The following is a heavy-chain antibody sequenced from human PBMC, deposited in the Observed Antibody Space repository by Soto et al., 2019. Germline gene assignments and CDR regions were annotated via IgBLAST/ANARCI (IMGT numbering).Heavy chain of an antibody. D-gene: IGHD2-21*01. CDR3: ARDFYPVAYFFDY. CDR2: VSGYNDRT. CDR1: GYTFTNHG. J-gene: IGHJ4*02. V-gene: IGHV1-18*04. Sequence: ASVKVSCKASGYTFTNHGISWVRQAPGQGLEWVGWVSGYNDRTKSAQKFQGRVTMTTDTSTSTAYMELRSLRSDDTAVYYCARDFYPVAYFFDYWGQGTLVTVSS.